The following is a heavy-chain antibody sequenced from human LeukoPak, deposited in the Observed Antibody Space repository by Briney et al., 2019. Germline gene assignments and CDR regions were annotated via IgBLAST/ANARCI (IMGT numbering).Heavy chain of an antibody. Sequence: GGSLRLSCAASGFTVSSNYMSWVRQAPGKGLEWVSVIYSGGSTYYADAVKGRFTISRDTSKNTLYLQMNSLRAEDTAVYYCAKDPLYSSAPNWFDPWGQGTLVTVSS. J-gene: IGHJ5*02. V-gene: IGHV3-53*01. CDR3: AKDPLYSSAPNWFDP. CDR1: GFTVSSNY. D-gene: IGHD6-19*01. CDR2: IYSGGST.